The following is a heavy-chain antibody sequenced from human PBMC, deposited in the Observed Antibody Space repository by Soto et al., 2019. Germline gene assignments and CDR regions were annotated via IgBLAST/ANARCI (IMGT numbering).Heavy chain of an antibody. CDR1: GYTFFTYD. D-gene: IGHD5-12*01. V-gene: IGHV1-18*01. CDR3: ARHHGPTTSENWLDP. J-gene: IGHJ5*02. CDR2: ISTYSGDT. Sequence: ASVKVSCKASGYTFFTYDISWVRQAPGQRHEWMGWISTYSGDTKYAQKFQGRVTMATDTSTTTAYLELRSMRSDDTAVYYCARHHGPTTSENWLDPWGQGTLVTVS.